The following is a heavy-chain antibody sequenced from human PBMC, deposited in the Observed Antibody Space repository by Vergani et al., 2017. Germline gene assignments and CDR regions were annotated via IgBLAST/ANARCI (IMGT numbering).Heavy chain of an antibody. V-gene: IGHV3-30*01. J-gene: IGHJ4*02. CDR1: GFTFSSYA. CDR3: AKDDVKVVVAATHYFDY. D-gene: IGHD2-15*01. CDR2: ISYDGSNK. Sequence: VQLVESGGGLVKPGGSLRLSCAASGFTFSSYAMHWVRQAPGKGLEWVAVISYDGSNKYYADSVKGRFTISRDNSKNTLYLQMNSLRAEDTAVYYCAKDDVKVVVAATHYFDYWGQGTLVTVSS.